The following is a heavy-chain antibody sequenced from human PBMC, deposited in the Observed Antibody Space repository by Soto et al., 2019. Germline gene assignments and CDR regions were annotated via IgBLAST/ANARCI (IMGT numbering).Heavy chain of an antibody. J-gene: IGHJ4*02. CDR1: GFTFSSYA. V-gene: IGHV3-23*01. CDR3: AKVHAYSNRYCSGGSCYFDY. CDR2: ISGSGGST. Sequence: GGSLRLSCAASGFTFSSYAMSWVRQAPGKGLEWVSAISGSGGSTYYADSVKGRFTISRDNSKNTLYLQMNSLRAEDTAVYYCAKVHAYSNRYCSGGSCYFDYWGQGTLVTVSS. D-gene: IGHD2-15*01.